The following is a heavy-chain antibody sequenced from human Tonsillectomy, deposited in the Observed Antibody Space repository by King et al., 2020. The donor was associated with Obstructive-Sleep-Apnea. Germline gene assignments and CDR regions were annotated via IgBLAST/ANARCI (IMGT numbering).Heavy chain of an antibody. CDR3: ARIRGHCSTTRCYAQGYFDL. J-gene: IGHJ2*01. D-gene: IGHD2-2*01. CDR2: MKEDGSER. Sequence: VQLVESGGGLVQPGGSLRLSCAGSGFSFSSHWMSRVRQAPGKGLEWVANMKEDGSERNYVDSVKGRFSISRDNAQNSLYLQMNSLRAEDTALYYCARIRGHCSTTRCYAQGYFDLWGRGTLVTVSS. CDR1: GFSFSSHW. V-gene: IGHV3-7*03.